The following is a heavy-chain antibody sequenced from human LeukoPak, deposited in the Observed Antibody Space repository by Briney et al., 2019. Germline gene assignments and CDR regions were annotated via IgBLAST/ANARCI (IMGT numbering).Heavy chain of an antibody. V-gene: IGHV4-34*01. J-gene: IGHJ4*02. CDR3: ARGTGSSGYSPFDY. D-gene: IGHD3-22*01. CDR1: GGSFSGYY. CDR2: INHSGST. Sequence: SETLSLTCAVYGGSFSGYYWSWIRQPPGKGLEWIGEINHSGSTNYNPSLKSRVTISVDTSKNQFSLKLNSVTAADTAVYYCARGTGSSGYSPFDYWGQGTLVTVSS.